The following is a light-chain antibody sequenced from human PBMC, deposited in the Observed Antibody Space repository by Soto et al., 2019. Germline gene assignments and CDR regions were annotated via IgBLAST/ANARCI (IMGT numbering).Light chain of an antibody. CDR2: DVS. CDR1: QSVSSNY. Sequence: DIVLTQSPGTLSLSPGERATLSCRSSQSVSSNYLAWYQQKPDQAPRLVIYDVSGSATGIPDRFSGSGSGTDFTLTISRLKPEDSAVYYCQQYGISPTFGQGTKVEIK. CDR3: QQYGISPT. V-gene: IGKV3-20*01. J-gene: IGKJ1*01.